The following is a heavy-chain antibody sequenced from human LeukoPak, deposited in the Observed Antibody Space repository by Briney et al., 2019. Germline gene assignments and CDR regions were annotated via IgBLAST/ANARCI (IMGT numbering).Heavy chain of an antibody. V-gene: IGHV4-4*07. Sequence: SETPSLTCTVSGGSISSYYWSWIRQPAGKGLEWIGRIYTSGSTNYNPSPKSRVTMSVDTSKNQFSLKLSSVTAADTAVYYCAGQTVAGTDFDYWGQGTLVTVSS. D-gene: IGHD6-19*01. J-gene: IGHJ4*02. CDR3: AGQTVAGTDFDY. CDR1: GGSISSYY. CDR2: IYTSGST.